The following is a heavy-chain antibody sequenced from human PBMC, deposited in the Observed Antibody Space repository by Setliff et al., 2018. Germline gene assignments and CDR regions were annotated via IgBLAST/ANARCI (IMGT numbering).Heavy chain of an antibody. CDR3: ARDTRDKYDTSGYYLSFDS. V-gene: IGHV1-2*02. D-gene: IGHD3-22*01. CDR2: INPNSGGT. Sequence: ASVKVSCKASAKTFTAYYVHWVRQAPGQGLEWMGWINPNSGGTNYAQKFRGRVTISADESARTAYMELSSLRFEDTAVYYCARDTRDKYDTSGYYLSFDSWGQGALVTVSS. J-gene: IGHJ4*02. CDR1: AKTFTAYY.